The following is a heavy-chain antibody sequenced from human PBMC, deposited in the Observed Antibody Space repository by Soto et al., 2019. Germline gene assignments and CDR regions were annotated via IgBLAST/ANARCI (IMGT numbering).Heavy chain of an antibody. CDR1: GFSFRGFE. Sequence: PGGSLRLSCVASGFSFRGFEMNWVRQAPGKGLEWLSYITASGTVTHYADSVKGRFTISRDSAQNSLFLHMSSLRADDTAMYYCARAMIIVEYGMDVWGQGTAVTVSS. J-gene: IGHJ6*02. CDR2: ITASGTVT. D-gene: IGHD3-22*01. V-gene: IGHV3-48*03. CDR3: ARAMIIVEYGMDV.